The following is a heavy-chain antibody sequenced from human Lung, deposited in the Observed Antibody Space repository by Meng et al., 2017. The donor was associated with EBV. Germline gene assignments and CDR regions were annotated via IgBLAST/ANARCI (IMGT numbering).Heavy chain of an antibody. V-gene: IGHV4-30-2*01. J-gene: IGHJ4*02. Sequence: QWPSKDAGSGLVKPSQTLSLTCAVSGGSISSGGYSWSWIRQPPGKGLEWIGYIYYSGSTDYNPSLKSRVTISLDTAKNQFSLKLTSVTAADTAVYFCARDHYYGSGSFYFDFWGQGALVTVSS. D-gene: IGHD3-10*01. CDR1: GGSISSGGYS. CDR2: IYYSGST. CDR3: ARDHYYGSGSFYFDF.